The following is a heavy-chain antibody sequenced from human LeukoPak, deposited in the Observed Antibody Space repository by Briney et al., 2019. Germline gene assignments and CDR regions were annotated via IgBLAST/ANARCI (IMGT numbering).Heavy chain of an antibody. CDR3: AKEGDYSNAAPEWGFDS. D-gene: IGHD4-17*01. CDR1: GFTFSIYA. CDR2: ISGSSSHT. Sequence: GGSLRLSCAASGFTFSIYAMSWVRQAPGKGLEWVSGISGSSSHTLNADSVRGRFIISRDNTRNTLYLHMNSLRAEDTALYYCAKEGDYSNAAPEWGFDSWGQGTLVTVSS. J-gene: IGHJ4*02. V-gene: IGHV3-23*01.